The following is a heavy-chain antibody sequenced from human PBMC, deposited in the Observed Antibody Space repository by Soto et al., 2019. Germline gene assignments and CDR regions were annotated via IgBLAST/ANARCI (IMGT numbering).Heavy chain of an antibody. D-gene: IGHD4-17*01. CDR2: IYSGGTT. J-gene: IGHJ4*02. CDR3: ARASTVTTIFDL. Sequence: EGSLRLSCAASGFTASSNYLSWVRQAPGKGLEWVSIIYSGGTTRYADSVKGRFIVSRDESKNTLYLQMNGLRAEDTAVYYCARASTVTTIFDLWGQGTLVTVSS. V-gene: IGHV3-66*01. CDR1: GFTASSNY.